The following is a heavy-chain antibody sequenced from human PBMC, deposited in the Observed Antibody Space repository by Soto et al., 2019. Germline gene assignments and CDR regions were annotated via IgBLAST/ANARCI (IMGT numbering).Heavy chain of an antibody. CDR2: INPNSGGT. CDR1: GYTFTGYY. J-gene: IGHJ4*02. V-gene: IGHV1-2*04. Sequence: ASVKVSCKASGYTFTGYYMHWVRQAPGQGLEWMGWINPNSGGTNYAQKFQGWVTMTRDTSISTAYMELSRLRSDDTAVYYCAFGYSYVGSAFDYWGQGTLVTVSS. D-gene: IGHD5-18*01. CDR3: AFGYSYVGSAFDY.